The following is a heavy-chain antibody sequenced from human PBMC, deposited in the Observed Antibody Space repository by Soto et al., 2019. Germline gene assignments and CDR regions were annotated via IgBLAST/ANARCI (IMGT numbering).Heavy chain of an antibody. CDR2: ISSRSRSI. V-gene: IGHV3-21*01. Sequence: GGSLRLSCAASGFTFSSYSMHWVRQAPGKGLEWVSSISSRSRSIYYADSQKGRFTISRDNTKNSLYLQMNNLRAEDTAVYYCAGGSGWYIHQSGQGTLVTVSS. D-gene: IGHD6-19*01. CDR3: AGGSGWYIHQ. CDR1: GFTFSSYS. J-gene: IGHJ1*01.